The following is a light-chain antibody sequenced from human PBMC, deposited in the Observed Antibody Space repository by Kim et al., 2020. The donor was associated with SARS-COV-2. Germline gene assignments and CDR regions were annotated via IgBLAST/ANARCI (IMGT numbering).Light chain of an antibody. Sequence: EIVMTQSPATLSVSPGERATLSCRASQSVSSNLAWYQQKPGQAPRLLIYGASTRATGIPARFSGSGSGTEFTLTISSLQSADFAVYYCQQYNNWPYTFGQGTKLEI. J-gene: IGKJ2*01. CDR2: GAS. V-gene: IGKV3-15*01. CDR3: QQYNNWPYT. CDR1: QSVSSN.